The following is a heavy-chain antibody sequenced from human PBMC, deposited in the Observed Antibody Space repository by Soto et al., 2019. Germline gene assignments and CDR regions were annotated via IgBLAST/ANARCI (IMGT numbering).Heavy chain of an antibody. J-gene: IGHJ3*02. CDR1: GYTFTSYG. V-gene: IGHV1-18*01. CDR3: ARDISQVVVECAFDI. D-gene: IGHD2-2*01. CDR2: ISAYNGNT. Sequence: ASVKVSCKASGYTFTSYGISWERQAPGQGLEWMGWISAYNGNTNYAQKLQGRVTMTTDTSTSTAYMELRSLRSDDTAVYYCARDISQVVVECAFDIWGQGTMVTVSS.